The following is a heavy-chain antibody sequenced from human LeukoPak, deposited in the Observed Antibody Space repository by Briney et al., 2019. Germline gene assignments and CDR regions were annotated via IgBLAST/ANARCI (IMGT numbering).Heavy chain of an antibody. D-gene: IGHD3-22*01. J-gene: IGHJ4*02. CDR3: ARELDSSGYFDY. CDR2: TYPRDDTT. Sequence: ASVRVSCHASVYIFTSYYMHWVRQAPGQGLEWMGVTYPRDDTTSSAQKFRGRVTLARDVSTTTVYMELSSLRSEDTAVYYCARELDSSGYFDYWGQGSLVTVSS. CDR1: VYIFTSYY. V-gene: IGHV1-46*01.